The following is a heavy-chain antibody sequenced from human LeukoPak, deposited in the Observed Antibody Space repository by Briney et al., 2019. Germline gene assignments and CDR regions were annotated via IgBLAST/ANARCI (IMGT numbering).Heavy chain of an antibody. Sequence: SETLSPTCTVSGGSISSGGYYWSWIRQPAGKGLEWIGRIYTSGGPNYNPSLKSRVTISADTSKNQFSLKLTSVTAADTAVYYCARDVNGFNYGSAFDVWGQGTMVTVSS. CDR1: GGSISSGGYY. CDR2: IYTSGGP. J-gene: IGHJ3*01. CDR3: ARDVNGFNYGSAFDV. V-gene: IGHV4-61*02. D-gene: IGHD5-24*01.